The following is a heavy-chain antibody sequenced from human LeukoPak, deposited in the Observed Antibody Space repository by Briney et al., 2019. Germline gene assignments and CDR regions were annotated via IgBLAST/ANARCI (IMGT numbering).Heavy chain of an antibody. J-gene: IGHJ6*03. D-gene: IGHD6-13*01. V-gene: IGHV4-34*01. CDR1: GGSFSGYY. Sequence: SETLSLTCAVYGGSFSGYYWSWIRQPPGKGLEWIAEINHSGSTNYYPSLKSRVTISVDTSKNQFSLKLSSVTAADTAVYYCARLVLHYYYYMDVWGKGTTVTVSS. CDR3: ARLVLHYYYYMDV. CDR2: INHSGST.